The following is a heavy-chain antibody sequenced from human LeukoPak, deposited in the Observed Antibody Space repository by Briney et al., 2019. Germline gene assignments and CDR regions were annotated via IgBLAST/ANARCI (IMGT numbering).Heavy chain of an antibody. CDR1: GYTLTELS. V-gene: IGHV1-24*01. Sequence: ASVKVSCKVSGYTLTELSMHWVRQAPGKGLEWMGGFDPEDGETIYARKFQGIVTMTEDTSTDTAYMELSSLRSEDTAVYYCATDTYGSGSYYNYWGQGTLVTVSS. CDR2: FDPEDGET. J-gene: IGHJ4*02. CDR3: ATDTYGSGSYYNY. D-gene: IGHD3-10*01.